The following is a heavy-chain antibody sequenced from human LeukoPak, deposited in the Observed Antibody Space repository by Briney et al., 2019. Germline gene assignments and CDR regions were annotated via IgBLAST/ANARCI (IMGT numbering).Heavy chain of an antibody. J-gene: IGHJ6*02. CDR2: ISGNGGGT. CDR1: GLTFSSYA. Sequence: GGSLRLSCAASGLTFSSYAMSWVRQAPGKGLEWVSGISGNGGGTYYADSVKGRFTISRDNSKNTLYLQMISLRAEDTAVYYCARCGTPNNYYGYGVDVWGQGTTVIVSS. D-gene: IGHD1-26*01. V-gene: IGHV3-23*01. CDR3: ARCGTPNNYYGYGVDV.